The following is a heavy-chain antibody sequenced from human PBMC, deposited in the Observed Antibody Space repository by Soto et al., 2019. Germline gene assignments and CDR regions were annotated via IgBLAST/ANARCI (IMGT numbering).Heavy chain of an antibody. J-gene: IGHJ6*03. CDR1: GYTFTSYD. D-gene: IGHD3-3*01. CDR3: ARGDDFWPYYYMDV. CDR2: MNPNSGNT. V-gene: IGHV1-8*01. Sequence: ASVKVSCNASGYTFTSYDINWVRQATGQGLEWMGWMNPNSGNTGYAQKFQGRVTMTRNTSISTAYMELSSLRSEDTAVYYCARGDDFWPYYYMDVWGKGTTVTVSS.